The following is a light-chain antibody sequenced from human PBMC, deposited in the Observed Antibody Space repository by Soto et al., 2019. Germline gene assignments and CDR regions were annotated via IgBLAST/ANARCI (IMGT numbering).Light chain of an antibody. V-gene: IGKV3-20*01. J-gene: IGKJ5*01. CDR3: QQYTGPPTT. CDR1: QTVSITY. CDR2: GAS. Sequence: VLTQSPGTLSLSPGESATLSCRASQTVSITYLTWYQQKPGQAPRLLIFGASKRATGIPDRFSGSGSGRDFTLTISGLEPEDFAVYFCQQYTGPPTTFGQGTRLEIK.